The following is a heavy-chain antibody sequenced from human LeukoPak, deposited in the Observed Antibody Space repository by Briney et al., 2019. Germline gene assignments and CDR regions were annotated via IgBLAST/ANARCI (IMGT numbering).Heavy chain of an antibody. CDR1: GGSISSSSYY. CDR3: STSSIAARPRYYYYYYMDV. V-gene: IGHV4-39*01. D-gene: IGHD6-6*01. J-gene: IGHJ6*03. Sequence: PSETLSLTCTVSGGSISSSSYYWGWIRQPPGKGLEWIGSIYYSGSTYYNPSLKSRVTISVDTSKNQFSLKLSSVTAADTAVYYCSTSSIAARPRYYYYYYMDVWGKGTTVTVSS. CDR2: IYYSGST.